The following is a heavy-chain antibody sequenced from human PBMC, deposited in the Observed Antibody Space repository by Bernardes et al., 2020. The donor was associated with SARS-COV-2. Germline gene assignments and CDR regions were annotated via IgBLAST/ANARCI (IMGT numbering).Heavy chain of an antibody. V-gene: IGHV3-30*18. Sequence: GGSLRLLCAASGFSFNNYAMHWLRQAPGKGLEWVADISYEGSKRNFADSVKGRITVSRDSAKNMVYLQMNSLRSEDTAVYYCAKARSLFMLYYDDAFDIWGQGTMVIVSS. CDR3: AKARSLFMLYYDDAFDI. D-gene: IGHD2-8*01. CDR2: ISYEGSKR. CDR1: GFSFNNYA. J-gene: IGHJ3*02.